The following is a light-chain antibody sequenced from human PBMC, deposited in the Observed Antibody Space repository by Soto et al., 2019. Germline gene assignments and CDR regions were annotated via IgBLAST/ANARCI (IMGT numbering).Light chain of an antibody. CDR1: QSVSSSY. V-gene: IGKV3-20*01. Sequence: EIVLTQSPGTLSLSPGERATLSCRASQSVSSSYVAWYQQKPGQAPRLLISGASSRATGIPDRFSGSGSGTDFTLTISRLEPEDFAVYYCQQYGSSPLFTFGPGTKVDIK. J-gene: IGKJ3*01. CDR2: GAS. CDR3: QQYGSSPLFT.